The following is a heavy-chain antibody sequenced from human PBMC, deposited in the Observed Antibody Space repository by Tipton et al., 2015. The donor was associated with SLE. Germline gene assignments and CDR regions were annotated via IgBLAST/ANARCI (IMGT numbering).Heavy chain of an antibody. CDR1: GFTLSAYA. J-gene: IGHJ6*02. CDR2: ISANGGKT. Sequence: SLRLSCAASGFTLSAYAMHWVRQAPGKGLEYVSGISANGGKTYYADSLKGRFTISRDNSKNTVYLQVGSLRPEDMAVYYCARDNSGDSYSYYGMDLWGPGTTVTVSS. CDR3: ARDNSGDSYSYYGMDL. V-gene: IGHV3-64*02. D-gene: IGHD2-21*02.